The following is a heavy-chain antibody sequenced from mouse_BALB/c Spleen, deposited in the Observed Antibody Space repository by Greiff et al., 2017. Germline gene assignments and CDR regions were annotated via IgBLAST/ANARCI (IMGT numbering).Heavy chain of an antibody. D-gene: IGHD2-4*01. J-gene: IGHJ4*01. CDR2: IDPANGNT. CDR1: GFNIKDTY. CDR3: ARNDDYDGYYAMDY. Sequence: VQLQQSGAELVKPGASVKLSCTASGFNIKDTYMHWVKQRPEQGLEWIGRIDPANGNTKYDPKFQGKATITADTSSNTAYLQLSSLTSEDTAVYYCARNDDYDGYYAMDYWGQGTSVTVSS. V-gene: IGHV14-3*02.